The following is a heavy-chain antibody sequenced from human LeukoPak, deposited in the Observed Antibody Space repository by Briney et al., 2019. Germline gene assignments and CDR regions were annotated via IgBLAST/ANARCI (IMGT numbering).Heavy chain of an antibody. V-gene: IGHV6-1*01. CDR1: GDSVSSNSAA. D-gene: IGHD3-16*02. CDR2: TYYRSKWYN. CDR3: ARAHGYTFHYYYYYYMDV. J-gene: IGHJ6*03. Sequence: SQTLSLTCAISGDSVSSNSAAWNWIRQSPSRGLEWLGRTYYRSKWYNDYAVSVKSRITINPDTSKNQFSLQLNSVTPEDTAVYYCARAHGYTFHYYYYYYMDVWGKGTTVTVSS.